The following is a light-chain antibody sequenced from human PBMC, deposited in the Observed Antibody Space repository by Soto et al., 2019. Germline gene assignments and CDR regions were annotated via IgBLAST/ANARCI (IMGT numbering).Light chain of an antibody. CDR3: QHSYSTLP. CDR1: QSISSY. Sequence: DIQMTQSPSSLSASVGDRVTITCRASQSISSYLNWYQQKPGKAPKLLIYAASSLQSGVPSRFSGSGSGTDFTLTIISHQPEDFATYCCQHSYSTLPVGPGTKVDIK. J-gene: IGKJ3*01. CDR2: AAS. V-gene: IGKV1-39*01.